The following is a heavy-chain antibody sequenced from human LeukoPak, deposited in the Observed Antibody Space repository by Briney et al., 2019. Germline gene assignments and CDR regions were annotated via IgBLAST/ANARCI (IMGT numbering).Heavy chain of an antibody. CDR3: AREIPCSSSSCLDY. V-gene: IGHV1-2*02. CDR1: GYTFTAYY. CDR2: INPHSGGT. J-gene: IGHJ4*02. Sequence: ASVKDSCMASGYTFTAYYMHWVRPAPGQGLGWMGWINPHSGGTNFAQKFQGRVTMTRDTSITTANIELSRLTSDDTVMYYCAREIPCSSSSCLDYWGQGTLVTVSS. D-gene: IGHD2-2*01.